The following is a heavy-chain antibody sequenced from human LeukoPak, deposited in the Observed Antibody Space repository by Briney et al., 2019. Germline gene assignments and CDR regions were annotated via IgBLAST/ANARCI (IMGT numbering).Heavy chain of an antibody. CDR1: GYTFTSYD. V-gene: IGHV1-8*01. CDR2: MSPNSGDT. CDR3: ARDKGYYDSSGYYSH. D-gene: IGHD3-22*01. J-gene: IGHJ4*02. Sequence: ASVKVSCKASGYTFTSYDFNWVRQATGQRPEWMGWMSPNSGDTGYAQKFQGRVTMTRDTSTSTVYMELSSLRSEDTAVYYCARDKGYYDSSGYYSHWGQGTLVTVSS.